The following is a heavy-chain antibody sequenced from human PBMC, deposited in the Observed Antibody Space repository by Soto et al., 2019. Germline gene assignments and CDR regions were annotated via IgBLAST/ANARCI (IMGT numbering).Heavy chain of an antibody. Sequence: EVQLVESGGGLVQPGGSLRLSCAASGFTFSSYWMHWVRQAPGKGLVWVSRINSDGSSTSYADSVKGRFTISRDNAENTLDLQMNSLRAEDTAVYSCARGGSLNWSFDLWGRGTLVTVSS. V-gene: IGHV3-74*01. J-gene: IGHJ2*01. CDR3: ARGGSLNWSFDL. CDR1: GFTFSSYW. CDR2: INSDGSST. D-gene: IGHD1-26*01.